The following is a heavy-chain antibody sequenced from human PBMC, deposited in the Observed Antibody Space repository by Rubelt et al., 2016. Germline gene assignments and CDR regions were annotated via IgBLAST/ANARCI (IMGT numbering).Heavy chain of an antibody. CDR2: ITSNSRTI. Sequence: EVQLVESGGGLVQPGGSLRLSCAASGFTFNSYSMNWVRQAPGKGLEWVSHITSNSRTIYYADFVKGRFTISRDNAKNSLYLQMNGLRAEDTAVYYCASDGRRGYDLDVWGQGTTVTVSS. CDR1: GFTFNSYS. V-gene: IGHV3-48*04. CDR3: ASDGRRGYDLDV. J-gene: IGHJ6*02.